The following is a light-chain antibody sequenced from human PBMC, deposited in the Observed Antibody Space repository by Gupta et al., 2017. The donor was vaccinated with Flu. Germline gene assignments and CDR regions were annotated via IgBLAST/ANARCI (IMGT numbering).Light chain of an antibody. CDR3: QQSNNWPLT. CDR1: QSVSSN. CDR2: DAS. J-gene: IGKJ4*01. V-gene: IGKV3-15*01. Sequence: PATLSVSPGERAPLSCRASQSVSSNLAWYQQKPGQAPRLLIYDASTRATGIPARFSGSGSGTEFTLTISSLQSEDFAVYYCQQSNNWPLTFGGGTKVEIK.